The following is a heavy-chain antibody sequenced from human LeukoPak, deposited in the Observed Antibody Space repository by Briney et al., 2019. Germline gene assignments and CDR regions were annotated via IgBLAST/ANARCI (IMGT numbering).Heavy chain of an antibody. Sequence: GGSLRLSCAASGFALSDYWMTWVRHPPGKGLEWVADINEDGNMQHYVDSVKGRFTISRDNAKNSLYLQMNTLRAEDTAVYYCARENWVGWLQNWGQGTLVTVSS. V-gene: IGHV3-7*01. J-gene: IGHJ4*02. CDR1: GFALSDYW. CDR2: INEDGNMQ. D-gene: IGHD5-24*01. CDR3: ARENWVGWLQN.